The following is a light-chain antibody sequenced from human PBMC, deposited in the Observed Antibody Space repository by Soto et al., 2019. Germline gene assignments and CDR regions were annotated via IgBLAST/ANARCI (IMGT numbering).Light chain of an antibody. J-gene: IGKJ1*01. CDR1: QSVSSN. CDR2: GAS. CDR3: QQYGSSPWT. V-gene: IGKV3D-15*02. Sequence: EIVMTQSPATLSVSPGERAPLSCRARQSVSSNLAWYQQTPGQAPRLLIYGASTRATGIPARFSGSGSGTEFTLTISSLQSEDFAVYYCQQYGSSPWTFGQGTKVDIK.